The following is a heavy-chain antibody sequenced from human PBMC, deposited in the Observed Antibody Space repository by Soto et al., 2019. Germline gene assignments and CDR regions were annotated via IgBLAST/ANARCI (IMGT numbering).Heavy chain of an antibody. J-gene: IGHJ6*02. CDR2: IYAGDSDT. Sequence: PGESLKISCKTSGYTFTTIWIAWVRRMPGKGLEWMGSIYAGDSDTRYSPSFQGQVTISADKSISIAYLQWNNLKTSDTATYYCARVSYYYGMDVWGQGTTVTVSS. V-gene: IGHV5-51*01. CDR1: GYTFTTIW. CDR3: ARVSYYYGMDV.